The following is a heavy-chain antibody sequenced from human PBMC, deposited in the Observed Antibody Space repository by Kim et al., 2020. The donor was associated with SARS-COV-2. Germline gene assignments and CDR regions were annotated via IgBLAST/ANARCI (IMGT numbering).Heavy chain of an antibody. CDR3: ARITAAGTCWFDP. J-gene: IGHJ5*02. V-gene: IGHV1-18*01. Sequence: YAQQFQGRVTMTTDTSTSTAYMELWSLRSDDTAVYYCARITAAGTCWFDPWGQGTLVTVSS. D-gene: IGHD6-13*01.